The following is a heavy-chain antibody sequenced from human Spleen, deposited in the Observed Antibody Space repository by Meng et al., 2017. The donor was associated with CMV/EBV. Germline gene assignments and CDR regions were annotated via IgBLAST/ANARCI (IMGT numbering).Heavy chain of an antibody. CDR1: GGSISSSSYD. D-gene: IGHD3-22*01. CDR2: IYYSGST. V-gene: IGHV4-39*07. J-gene: IGHJ5*02. CDR3: ASYPWTYYYDSSGYYH. Sequence: QLQLQECGPGLVKPSETLSLTCTVSGGSISSSSYDWGWIRQPPGKGLEWIGSIYYSGSTYYNPSLKSRVTISVDTSKNQFSLKLSSVTAADTAVYYCASYPWTYYYDSSGYYHWGQGTLVTVSS.